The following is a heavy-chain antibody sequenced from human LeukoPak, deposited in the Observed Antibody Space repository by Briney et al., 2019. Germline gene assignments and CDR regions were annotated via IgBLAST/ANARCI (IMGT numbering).Heavy chain of an antibody. J-gene: IGHJ3*02. CDR2: INHSGST. CDR3: VRHLSAGRPAFDI. Sequence: PSETLSLTCAVYGGSFSGYYWSWIRQPPGKGLEWIGEINHSGSTNYNPSLKSRVTISVDTSNNKFSLKLTSLTAADTAVYYCVRHLSAGRPAFDIWGQGTMVTVPS. CDR1: GGSFSGYY. D-gene: IGHD2-15*01. V-gene: IGHV4-34*01.